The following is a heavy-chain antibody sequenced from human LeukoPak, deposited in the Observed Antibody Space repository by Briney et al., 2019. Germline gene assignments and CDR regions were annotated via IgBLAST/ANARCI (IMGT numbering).Heavy chain of an antibody. CDR1: GGTFSSYA. D-gene: IGHD6-19*01. CDR2: IIPIFGTA. V-gene: IGHV1-69*06. J-gene: IGHJ4*02. Sequence: GASVKVSCKASGGTFSSYAISWVRQAPGQGLEWMGGIIPIFGTANYAQKFQGRVTITADKSTSTAYMELSSLRSENTAVYYCARDGGSGWYDYWGQGTLVTVSS. CDR3: ARDGGSGWYDY.